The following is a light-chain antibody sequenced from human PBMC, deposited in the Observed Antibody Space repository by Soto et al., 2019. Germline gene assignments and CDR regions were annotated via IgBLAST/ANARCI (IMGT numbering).Light chain of an antibody. CDR1: QSVSSN. CDR2: GAS. CDR3: QQYNDWRWT. J-gene: IGKJ1*01. V-gene: IGKV3-15*01. Sequence: EIIMTQSPATLSVSPGERATLSCRASQSVSSNLAWYQQKPGQAPRLLIYGASTRATGIPDRFSGSGSGTEFTLTISSLQSEDFVVYYCQQYNDWRWTFGQGTKVEIK.